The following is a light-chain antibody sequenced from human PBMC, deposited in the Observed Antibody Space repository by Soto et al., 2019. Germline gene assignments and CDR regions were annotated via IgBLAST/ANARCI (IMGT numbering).Light chain of an antibody. CDR1: SSDVGDYRY. V-gene: IGLV2-8*01. CDR3: SSYAGRNNLV. Sequence: QSALTQPPSASGSPGQSVTISCTGTSSDVGDYRYVSWYQQHPGKAPKLMIYEVSKRPSGVPDRFSGSKSGSTASLTVSVLQADDEADYFCSSYAGRNNLVFGGGTKLTVL. CDR2: EVS. J-gene: IGLJ2*01.